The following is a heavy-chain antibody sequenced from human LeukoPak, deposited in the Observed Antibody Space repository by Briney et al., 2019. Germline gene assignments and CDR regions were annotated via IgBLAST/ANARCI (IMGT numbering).Heavy chain of an antibody. D-gene: IGHD2-15*01. CDR3: AGGDCSGGSCYSDWFDP. CDR2: IYYSGST. CDR1: GGSISSSSYY. V-gene: IGHV4-61*05. J-gene: IGHJ5*02. Sequence: SETLSLTCTVSGGSISSSSYYWGWIRQPPGKGLEWIGYIYYSGSTNYNPSLKSRVTISVDTSKNQFSLKLSSVTAADTAVYYCAGGDCSGGSCYSDWFDPWGQGTLVTVSS.